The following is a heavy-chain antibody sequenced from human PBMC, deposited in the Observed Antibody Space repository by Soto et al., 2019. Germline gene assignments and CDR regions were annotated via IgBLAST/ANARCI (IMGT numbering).Heavy chain of an antibody. J-gene: IGHJ4*02. V-gene: IGHV4-59*01. Sequence: QVQLQESGPGLVKPSETLSLTCKVSGGSIGSFYWSWIRQSPGKGLEWIGYIYNGGSTTYNPSLKSRLSMSVDTSKNQFSLRLTSVTAADTAVYYCARDLPPRDDFDFWCQGTLVTVSS. CDR2: IYNGGST. CDR1: GGSIGSFY. CDR3: ARDLPPRDDFDF.